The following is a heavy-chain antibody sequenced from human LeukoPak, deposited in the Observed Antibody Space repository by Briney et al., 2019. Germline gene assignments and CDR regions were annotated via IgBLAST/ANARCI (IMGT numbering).Heavy chain of an antibody. V-gene: IGHV3-11*04. Sequence: PGGALLLSCSAPLFTFLDDYMSSIPQAPGKGLERDSYISSSGSTIYYADSVKGRFTISRDNAKNSLYLQMNSLRAEDTAVYYCARGNGYDPEYYFDYWGQGTLVTVSS. CDR3: ARGNGYDPEYYFDY. CDR1: LFTFLDDY. J-gene: IGHJ4*02. D-gene: IGHD5-12*01. CDR2: ISSSGSTI.